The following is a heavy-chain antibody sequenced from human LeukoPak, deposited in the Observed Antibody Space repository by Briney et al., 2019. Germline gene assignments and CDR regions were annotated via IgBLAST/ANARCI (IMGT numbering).Heavy chain of an antibody. Sequence: ASVKVSCKASGYTFITYAIHWVRQAPGQRLEWMGWINVGNGDTKYSLKFQSRVTITRDTSASTAYMELSSLRSEDTAVYYCARESPQRSGYSYPHWGQGTLVTVSS. CDR3: ARESPQRSGYSYPH. CDR2: INVGNGDT. J-gene: IGHJ4*02. V-gene: IGHV1-3*01. CDR1: GYTFITYA. D-gene: IGHD5-18*01.